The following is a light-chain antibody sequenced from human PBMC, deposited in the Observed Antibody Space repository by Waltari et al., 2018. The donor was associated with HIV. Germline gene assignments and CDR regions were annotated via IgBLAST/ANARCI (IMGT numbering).Light chain of an antibody. CDR3: ASWDDNLNHWV. V-gene: IGLV1-44*01. Sequence: QSVLTQTPSASRAPGQRILMSCSGTNSNVGNNFVSWFQQVSGGAPKLLIYRNDQRPSGVPARFSAAKSGSTASLAIAGLQSDDEAEYFCASWDDNLNHWVFGGGTKLTV. CDR2: RND. CDR1: NSNVGNNF. J-gene: IGLJ3*02.